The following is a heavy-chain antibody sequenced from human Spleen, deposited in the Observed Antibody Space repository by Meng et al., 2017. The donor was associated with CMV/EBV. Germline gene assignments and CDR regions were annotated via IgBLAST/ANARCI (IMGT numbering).Heavy chain of an antibody. CDR3: AKAFSASWYREYYDD. V-gene: IGHV3-23*01. CDR2: ITASGGST. D-gene: IGHD6-13*01. Sequence: GESLKISCAASEFTFSNYAMSWVRQAPGRGLAWVSAITASGGSTYYADSVKGRFTVSRDNSKNTLYLQMSSPRAEDTALYYCAKAFSASWYREYYDDWGQGTLVTVSS. CDR1: EFTFSNYA. J-gene: IGHJ4*02.